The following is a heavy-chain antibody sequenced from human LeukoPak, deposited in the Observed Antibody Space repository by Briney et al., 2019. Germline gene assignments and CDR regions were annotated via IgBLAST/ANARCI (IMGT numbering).Heavy chain of an antibody. D-gene: IGHD1-26*01. V-gene: IGHV3-7*01. Sequence: PGGSLRLSCAASGLTFSSYWMSWVRQAPGKGLEWVANIKQDGSEKYYVDSVKGRFTISRDNAKISLYLQMNCLRAEDTAVYYCVYGGSYYIAWGQGTLVTVSS. CDR1: GLTFSSYW. J-gene: IGHJ5*02. CDR3: VYGGSYYIA. CDR2: IKQDGSEK.